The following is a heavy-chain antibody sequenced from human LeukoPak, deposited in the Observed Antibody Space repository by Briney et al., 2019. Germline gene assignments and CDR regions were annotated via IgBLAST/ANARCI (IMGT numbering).Heavy chain of an antibody. D-gene: IGHD3-9*01. CDR2: INPNGDYI. J-gene: IGHJ5*02. CDR1: GFIFSSYN. V-gene: IGHV3-21*06. Sequence: GGSLRLSCAASGFIFSSYNMNWVRQAPGKGLEWVSSINPNGDYIYYADSVKGRFTISRDNAKNSLYLQMTSLKAEDTAVYFCARGIGYFDGLFFSWGQGTLLTVSS. CDR3: ARGIGYFDGLFFS.